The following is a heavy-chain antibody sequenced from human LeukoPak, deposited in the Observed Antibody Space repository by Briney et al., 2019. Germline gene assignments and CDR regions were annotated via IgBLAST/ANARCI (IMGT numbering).Heavy chain of an antibody. CDR2: IIPIFGTA. V-gene: IGHV1-69*13. Sequence: ASVKVSCKASGGTFSSYAISWVRQAPGQRLEWMGGIIPIFGTANYAQKFQGRVTITADESTSTAYMELSSLRSEDTAVYYCARAVGYCSGGSCYAFDIWGQGTMVTVSS. CDR1: GGTFSSYA. J-gene: IGHJ3*02. D-gene: IGHD2-15*01. CDR3: ARAVGYCSGGSCYAFDI.